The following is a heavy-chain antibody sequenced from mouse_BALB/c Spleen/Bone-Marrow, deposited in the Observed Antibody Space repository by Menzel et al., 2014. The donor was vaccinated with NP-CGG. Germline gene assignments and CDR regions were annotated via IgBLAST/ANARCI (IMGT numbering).Heavy chain of an antibody. CDR3: AKNYYYGYVAY. CDR1: GFDFSRFW. Sequence: EVQLQQSGGGLVQPGGSLKLSCADSGFDFSRFWMTWVRQAPGKGLEWIGEINPDSSTINYTPSLKDKFIISRDNAKNTLYLQMSKVRSEDTALYYCAKNYYYGYVAYWGQGTLVTVSA. V-gene: IGHV4-1*02. D-gene: IGHD1-2*01. CDR2: INPDSSTI. J-gene: IGHJ3*01.